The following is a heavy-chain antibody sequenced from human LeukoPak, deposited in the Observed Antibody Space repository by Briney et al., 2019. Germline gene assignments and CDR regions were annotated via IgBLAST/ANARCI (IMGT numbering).Heavy chain of an antibody. CDR1: GGSISSYY. D-gene: IGHD6-19*01. CDR2: IYYSGST. V-gene: IGHV4-59*01. CDR3: ARGDQWLVSYFDY. J-gene: IGHJ4*02. Sequence: SETLSLTCTVYGGSISSYYWSWIRQPPGKGLEWIGYIYYSGSTNYNPSLKSRVTISVDTSKNQFSLKLSSVTAADTAVYYCARGDQWLVSYFDYWGQGTLVTVSS.